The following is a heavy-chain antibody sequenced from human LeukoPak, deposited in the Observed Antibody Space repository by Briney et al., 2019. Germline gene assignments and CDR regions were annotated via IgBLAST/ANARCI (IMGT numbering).Heavy chain of an antibody. J-gene: IGHJ4*02. CDR3: ARSRYDSSGYPGY. D-gene: IGHD3-22*01. CDR2: INPNSGGT. V-gene: IGHV1-2*02. Sequence: GWINPNSGGTNYAQKFQGRVTMTRDTSISTAYMELSRLRFDDTAVYYCARSRYDSSGYPGYWGQGTLVTVSS.